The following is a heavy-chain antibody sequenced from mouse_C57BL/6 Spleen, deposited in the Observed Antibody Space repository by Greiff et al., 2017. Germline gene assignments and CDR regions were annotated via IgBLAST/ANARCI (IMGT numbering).Heavy chain of an antibody. D-gene: IGHD4-1*01. Sequence: VQLQQSGPELVKPGASVKISCKASGYSFTGYYMHWVKQSPEKSLEWIGGINPSTGGTTYNQKFKAKATLTVDKSSSTAYMQLTSLTSEDSAVYYCARLTVRYFDYWGQGTTLTVSS. CDR1: GYSFTGYY. J-gene: IGHJ2*01. CDR2: INPSTGGT. CDR3: ARLTVRYFDY. V-gene: IGHV1-42*01.